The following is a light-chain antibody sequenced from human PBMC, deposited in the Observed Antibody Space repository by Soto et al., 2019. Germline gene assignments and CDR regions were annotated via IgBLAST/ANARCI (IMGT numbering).Light chain of an antibody. CDR1: SSDVGCYNY. CDR2: EVT. Sequence: QSVLTQPPSASGSPGQSVTISCTGTSSDVGCYNYVSWYQQYPGRAPKLIIYEVTKRPSGVPDRFSGSKSGNTASLTVSGLQAEDEADSYCSSYAASNNFYFVFGGGTKLTVL. CDR3: SSYAASNNFYFV. J-gene: IGLJ3*02. V-gene: IGLV2-8*01.